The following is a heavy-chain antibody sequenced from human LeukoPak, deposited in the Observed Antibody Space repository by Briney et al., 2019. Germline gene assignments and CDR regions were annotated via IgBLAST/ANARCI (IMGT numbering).Heavy chain of an antibody. D-gene: IGHD6-19*01. CDR3: VRDSPYSSGWYRNYQYGMDV. J-gene: IGHJ6*02. CDR2: IKQDASEE. CDR1: GFSFSTYW. V-gene: IGHV3-7*04. Sequence: QPGGSLRLSCAASGFSFSTYWMSWVRQAPGKGLEWVANIKQDASEEYYVDSVKGRFTISRDNAKKSLYPQMNSLRDEDTAVYYCVRDSPYSSGWYRNYQYGMDVWGRGTTVTVSS.